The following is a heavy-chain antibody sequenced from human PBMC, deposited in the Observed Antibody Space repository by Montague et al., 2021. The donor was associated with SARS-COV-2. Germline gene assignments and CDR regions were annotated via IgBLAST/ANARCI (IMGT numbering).Heavy chain of an antibody. D-gene: IGHD1-1*01. V-gene: IGHV6-1*01. CDR1: GDSVFPNSAA. Sequence: CAISGDSVFPNSAAWSWFRQSPSRGLEWLGWTYYRSKWYTDYAPSVKTRITITPDTSNNQFSLHLNSVTPGDTAVYYCAREGTVPGPRGIYFDDWGQGTLVTVSS. CDR2: TYYRSKWYT. CDR3: AREGTVPGPRGIYFDD. J-gene: IGHJ4*02.